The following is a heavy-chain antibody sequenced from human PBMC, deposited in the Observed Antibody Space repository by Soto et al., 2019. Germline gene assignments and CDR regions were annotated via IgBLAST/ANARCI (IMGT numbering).Heavy chain of an antibody. CDR2: IIPVLGIT. V-gene: IGHV1-69*02. CDR3: ATSTEGYCYTTGCFSFLAN. Sequence: SVKVSCKASGCTLNRYPITWVRQAPGQGLEWMGRIIPVLGITNYAQNFQGRVTITADKSTSTAYMELSSLRSEDTAVYYCATSTEGYCYTTGCFSFLANWGQGTLVTVSS. J-gene: IGHJ4*02. D-gene: IGHD2-2*01. CDR1: GCTLNRYP.